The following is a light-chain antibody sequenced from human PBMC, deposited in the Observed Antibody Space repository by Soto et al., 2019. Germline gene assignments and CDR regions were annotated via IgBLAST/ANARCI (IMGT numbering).Light chain of an antibody. CDR3: QHRSNWPPT. J-gene: IGKJ2*01. CDR1: QRVTSS. CDR2: DAS. V-gene: IGKV3-11*01. Sequence: EIVLTQSPATLSLSPGERATLSCRASQRVTSSLAWYQQKPGQAPRLLIYDASNRATGIPARFSGSGSGTDFTLTISSLEPEDFAVYYCQHRSNWPPTFGQGTKLEIK.